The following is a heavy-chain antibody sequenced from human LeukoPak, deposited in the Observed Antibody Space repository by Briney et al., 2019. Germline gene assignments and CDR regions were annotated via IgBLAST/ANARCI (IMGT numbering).Heavy chain of an antibody. V-gene: IGHV3-23*01. CDR3: AKSLLRYSSSWYSGY. CDR1: GFTFSSYA. Sequence: PGGSLRLSCAASGFTFSSYAMSWVRQAPGKGLEWVSAISGSGGSTYYADSVKGRFTISRDNSKNTLYLQMNSLRAEDTAVYYCAKSLLRYSSSWYSGYWGQGTLVTVSS. J-gene: IGHJ4*02. D-gene: IGHD6-13*01. CDR2: ISGSGGST.